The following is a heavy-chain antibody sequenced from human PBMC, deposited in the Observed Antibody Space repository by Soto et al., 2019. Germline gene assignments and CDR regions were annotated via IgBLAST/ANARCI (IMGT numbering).Heavy chain of an antibody. CDR3: ARVRRVVVVAATLNYFDY. CDR2: IYYSGST. CDR1: GGSVSSGSYY. D-gene: IGHD2-15*01. J-gene: IGHJ4*02. V-gene: IGHV4-61*01. Sequence: TLSLTCTVSGGSVSSGSYYWSWIRQPPGKGLEWIGYIYYSGSTNYNPSLKSRVTISVDTSKNQFSLKLSSVTAADTAVYYCARVRRVVVVAATLNYFDYWGQGTLVTVSS.